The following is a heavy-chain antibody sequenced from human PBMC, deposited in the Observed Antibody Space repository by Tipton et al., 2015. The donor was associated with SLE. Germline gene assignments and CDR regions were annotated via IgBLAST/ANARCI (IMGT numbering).Heavy chain of an antibody. CDR3: ARAYSSGWYYYYYMDV. CDR1: GGSINNYY. V-gene: IGHV4-59*01. J-gene: IGHJ6*03. Sequence: TLSLTCSVSGGSINNYYLTWIRQPPGKGLEWIGYIFYNGDTKYNPSFKSRVTISVDTSKNQFSLKLSSVTAADTAVYYCARAYSSGWYYYYYMDVWGKGTTVTVSS. D-gene: IGHD6-19*01. CDR2: IFYNGDT.